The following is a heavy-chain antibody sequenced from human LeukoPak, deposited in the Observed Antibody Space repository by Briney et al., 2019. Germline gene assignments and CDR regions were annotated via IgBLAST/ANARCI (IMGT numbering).Heavy chain of an antibody. Sequence: HPGGSLRLSCAASGFTFSSYGMHWVRQAPDKGQEWVAVIWYHGSNKYYADSVKGRFTISRDNSKNTLYLQMNSLGAEETAVYYCAKDRVPGGYYDFWSGYYSDFDYWGQGTLVTVSS. CDR1: GFTFSSYG. D-gene: IGHD3-3*01. CDR3: AKDRVPGGYYDFWSGYYSDFDY. CDR2: IWYHGSNK. V-gene: IGHV3-33*06. J-gene: IGHJ4*02.